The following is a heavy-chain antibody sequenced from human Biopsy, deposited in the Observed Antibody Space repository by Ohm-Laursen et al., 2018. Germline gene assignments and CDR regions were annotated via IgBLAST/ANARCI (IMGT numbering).Heavy chain of an antibody. D-gene: IGHD2-15*01. V-gene: IGHV3-23*01. CDR1: GLRFSMYA. CDR2: IGGSGGGT. Sequence: GSLRLSCTASGLRFSMYAMCWVRQAPGKGLEWVSAIGGSGGGTYYADSVKGRFTISRDDSKNTVYLQMNSLRVEDRAVYYCARPMSRVVAYGMDVWGQGTTVTVSS. CDR3: ARPMSRVVAYGMDV. J-gene: IGHJ6*02.